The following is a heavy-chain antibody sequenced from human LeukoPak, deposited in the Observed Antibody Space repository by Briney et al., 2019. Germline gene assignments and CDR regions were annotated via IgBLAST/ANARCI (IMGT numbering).Heavy chain of an antibody. J-gene: IGHJ4*02. CDR2: ISSSTSYI. V-gene: IGHV3-21*01. Sequence: GGSLRLSCAASGFTFSTYAMSWVRQGPGKGLEWVSSISSSTSYIYYADSVKGRFTISRDNAQNALYLQMNSLRAEDTAVYYCAKGVAGYDYWGQGTLVTVSS. CDR1: GFTFSTYA. CDR3: AKGVAGYDY. D-gene: IGHD2-15*01.